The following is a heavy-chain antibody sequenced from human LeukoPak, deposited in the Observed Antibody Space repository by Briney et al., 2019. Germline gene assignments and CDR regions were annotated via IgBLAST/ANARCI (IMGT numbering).Heavy chain of an antibody. J-gene: IGHJ4*02. D-gene: IGHD5-18*01. Sequence: GGSLRLSCAASGFSFSGYYMSWIRQAPGKVLEWVSYISSSASTIYYADSVKGRFTISRDNAKNSLYLQLNSLRAEDTAVYYCARPGGGHSYGFDYWGKGTLVTVSS. CDR2: ISSSASTI. CDR3: ARPGGGHSYGFDY. V-gene: IGHV3-11*04. CDR1: GFSFSGYY.